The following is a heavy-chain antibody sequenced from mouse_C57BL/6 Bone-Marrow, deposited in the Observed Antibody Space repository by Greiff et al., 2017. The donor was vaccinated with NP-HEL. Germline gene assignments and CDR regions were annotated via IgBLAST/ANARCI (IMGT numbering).Heavy chain of an antibody. J-gene: IGHJ4*01. V-gene: IGHV1-69*01. CDR2: IDPSDSYT. CDR3: AREGYYEAMDY. Sequence: QVQLQQPGAELVMPGASVKLSCKASGYTFTSYWMHWVKQRPGQGLEWIGEIDPSDSYTNYNQQFKGKSTLTVDKSSSTAYMQLSSLTSEDSAVYYCAREGYYEAMDYWGQGTSVTVSS. D-gene: IGHD2-3*01. CDR1: GYTFTSYW.